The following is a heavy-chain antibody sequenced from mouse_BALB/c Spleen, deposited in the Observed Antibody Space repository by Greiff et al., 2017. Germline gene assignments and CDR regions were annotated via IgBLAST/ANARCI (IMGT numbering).Heavy chain of an antibody. V-gene: IGHV1-7*01. CDR2: INPSTGYT. D-gene: IGHD2-14*01. CDR1: GYTFTSYW. CDR3: AIYYRYDEAY. Sequence: QVQLKQSGAELAKPGASVKMSCKASGYTFTSYWMHWVKQRPGQGLEWIGYINPSTGYTEYNQKFKDKATLTADKSSSTAYMQLSSLTSEDSAVYYCAIYYRYDEAYWGQGTLVTVSA. J-gene: IGHJ3*01.